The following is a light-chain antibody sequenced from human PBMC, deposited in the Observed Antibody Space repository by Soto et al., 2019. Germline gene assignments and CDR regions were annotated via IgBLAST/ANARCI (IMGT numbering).Light chain of an antibody. V-gene: IGLV2-14*01. CDR1: SSDVGGYNY. CDR3: SSYTSSSTYYV. Sequence: QSALTQPASGSGSPGQPITISCTGTSSDVGGYNYVSWYQQHPGKAPKLMIYEVSNRPSGVSNRFSGSKSGNTASLTISVLQAEDEADYYCSSYTSSSTYYVFGTGTKVTGL. CDR2: EVS. J-gene: IGLJ1*01.